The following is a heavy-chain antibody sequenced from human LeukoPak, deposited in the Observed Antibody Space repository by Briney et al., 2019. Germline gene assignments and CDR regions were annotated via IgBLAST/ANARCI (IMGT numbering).Heavy chain of an antibody. CDR2: ISAYNGNT. J-gene: IGHJ4*02. D-gene: IGHD3-3*01. CDR1: GYTFTSYG. CDR3: ARDPRGGRRFLEWPIYYFDY. Sequence: ASVKVSCKASGYTFTSYGISWVRQAPGQRLEWMGWISAYNGNTNYAQKLQGRVTMTTDTSTSTAYMELRSLRSDDTAVYYCARDPRGGRRFLEWPIYYFDYWGQGTLVTVSS. V-gene: IGHV1-18*01.